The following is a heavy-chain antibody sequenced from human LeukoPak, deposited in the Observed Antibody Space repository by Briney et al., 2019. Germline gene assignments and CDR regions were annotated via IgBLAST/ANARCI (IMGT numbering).Heavy chain of an antibody. Sequence: SETLSLTCTVPGDSTSGYCWSWIRQPAGKGLEWIGRMYTSGSANYNPSLKSRVTMSLDTSKKLFSLQMSSVTAADTAIYYCATERSRGLALWGQGALVIVSS. CDR2: MYTSGSA. J-gene: IGHJ5*02. V-gene: IGHV4-4*07. CDR1: GDSTSGYC. CDR3: ATERSRGLAL. D-gene: IGHD3-22*01.